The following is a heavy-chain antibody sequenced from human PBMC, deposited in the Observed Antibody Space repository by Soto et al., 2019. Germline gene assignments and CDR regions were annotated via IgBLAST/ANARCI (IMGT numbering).Heavy chain of an antibody. V-gene: IGHV4-31*03. CDR2: IYYSGST. CDR1: GGSISSGGYY. Sequence: QVQLQESGPGLVKPSQTLSLTCTVSGGSISSGGYYWSWVRQHPGKGLEWIGYIYYSGSTYYNPSLKSRVTISVDTSKSQFSLKLSSVTAAETAVYYCALSRSPHGAGRYTGWGQGTLVTVSS. D-gene: IGHD5-12*01. J-gene: IGHJ4*02. CDR3: ALSRSPHGAGRYTG.